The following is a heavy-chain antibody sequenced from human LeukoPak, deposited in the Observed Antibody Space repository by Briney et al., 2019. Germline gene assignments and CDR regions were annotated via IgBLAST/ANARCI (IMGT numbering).Heavy chain of an antibody. D-gene: IGHD6-19*01. V-gene: IGHV3-23*01. Sequence: GGSLRLSCAASGFSLSTYGVSWVRQPPGKGLEWVSGITGTGGSTYYADSVKGRFTVSRDASKNTLYLQMNSLRAEDTAIYYCAKDHGTAVAGFYYWGQGTLVTVSS. CDR2: ITGTGGST. CDR1: GFSLSTYG. J-gene: IGHJ4*02. CDR3: AKDHGTAVAGFYY.